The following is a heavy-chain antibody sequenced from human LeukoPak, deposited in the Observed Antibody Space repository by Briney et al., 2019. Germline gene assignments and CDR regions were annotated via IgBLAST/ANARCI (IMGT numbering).Heavy chain of an antibody. CDR2: ISGSGGST. J-gene: IGHJ3*02. Sequence: GGSLRLSCAASGFTFSSYAMSWVRQAPGKGLERVSAISGSGGSTYYADSVKGRFTISRDNSKNTLYLQMNSLRAEDTAVYYCAKCVAAGGGEDAFDIWGQGTMVTVSS. CDR3: AKCVAAGGGEDAFDI. V-gene: IGHV3-23*01. CDR1: GFTFSSYA. D-gene: IGHD6-13*01.